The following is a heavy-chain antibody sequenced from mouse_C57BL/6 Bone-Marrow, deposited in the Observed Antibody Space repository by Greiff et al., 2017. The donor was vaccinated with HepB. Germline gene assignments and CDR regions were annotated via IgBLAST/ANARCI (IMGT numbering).Heavy chain of an antibody. J-gene: IGHJ3*01. V-gene: IGHV1-26*01. CDR2: INPNNGGT. CDR3: APGIITTVVPAY. CDR1: GYTFTDYY. Sequence: VQLKQSGPELVKPGASVKISCKASGYTFTDYYMNWVKQSHGKSLEWIGDINPNNGGTSYNQKFKGKATLTVDKSSSTAYMELRSLTSEDSAVYYCAPGIITTVVPAYWGQGTLVTVSA. D-gene: IGHD1-1*01.